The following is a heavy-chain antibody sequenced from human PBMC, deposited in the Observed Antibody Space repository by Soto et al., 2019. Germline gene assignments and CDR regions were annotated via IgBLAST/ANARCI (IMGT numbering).Heavy chain of an antibody. D-gene: IGHD3-3*01. CDR2: IYYSGST. J-gene: IGHJ4*02. CDR3: ARLIDFSRGYIDY. Sequence: SETLSLTCTVSGGSISSYYWSWIRQPPGKGLEWIGYIYYSGSTNYNPSLKSRVTISVDTSKNQFSLKLSSVTAADTAVYYCARLIDFSRGYIDYRCPGTLVTVSS. CDR1: GGSISSYY. V-gene: IGHV4-59*08.